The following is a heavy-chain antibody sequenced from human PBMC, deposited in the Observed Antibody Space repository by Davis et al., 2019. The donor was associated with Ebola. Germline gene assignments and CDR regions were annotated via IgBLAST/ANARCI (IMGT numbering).Heavy chain of an antibody. CDR1: GFTFSSYA. D-gene: IGHD6-13*01. Sequence: PGGSLRLSCAASGFTFSSYAMSWVRQAPGKGLEWVSAISGSGGSTYYADSVKGRFTISRDNSKNTLYLQMNSLRAEDTAVYYCAKGSSSSWYGLGDYWGQGTLVTVSS. CDR3: AKGSSSSWYGLGDY. CDR2: ISGSGGST. J-gene: IGHJ4*02. V-gene: IGHV3-23*01.